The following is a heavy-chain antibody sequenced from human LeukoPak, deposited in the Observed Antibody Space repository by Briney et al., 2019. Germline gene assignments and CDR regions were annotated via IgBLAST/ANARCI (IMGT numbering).Heavy chain of an antibody. V-gene: IGHV4-34*01. CDR2: INHSGST. Sequence: SETLSLTCAVYGGSFSGYYWSWIRQPPGKGLEWIGEINHSGSTNYNPSLESRVTISVDTSKNQFSLKMSSVTAADTAVYYCARGARPLHYYDSSGYYWGTERHYYFDYWGQGTLVTVSS. CDR3: ARGARPLHYYDSSGYYWGTERHYYFDY. CDR1: GGSFSGYY. D-gene: IGHD3-22*01. J-gene: IGHJ4*02.